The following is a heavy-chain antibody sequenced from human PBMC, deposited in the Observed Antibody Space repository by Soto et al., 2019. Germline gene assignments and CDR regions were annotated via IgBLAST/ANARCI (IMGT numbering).Heavy chain of an antibody. J-gene: IGHJ4*02. V-gene: IGHV3-33*01. CDR2: IWYDGSNK. CDR1: GFTFSSYG. CDR3: ASEGNGGSFDY. D-gene: IGHD7-27*01. Sequence: GGSLRLSCAASGFTFSSYGMHWVRQAPGKGLEWVAVIWYDGSNKYYADSVKGRFTISRDNSKNTLYLQMNSLRAEDTAVYYCASEGNGGSFDYWGQGTLVTVSS.